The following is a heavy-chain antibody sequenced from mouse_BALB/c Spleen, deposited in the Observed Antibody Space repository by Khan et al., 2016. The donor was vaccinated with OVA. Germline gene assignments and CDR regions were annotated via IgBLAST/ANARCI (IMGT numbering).Heavy chain of an antibody. CDR3: ARGENWSFDY. Sequence: EVQLQESGGGLVKPGGSLKLSCAASGFTFSDYYMYWVRQTPEKRLEWVATISDGGSYTYYPDSVKGRFTIPRDNAKNNLYLQMSSLKSEDTAMYYCARGENWSFDYWGQGTTLTVSS. J-gene: IGHJ2*01. CDR1: GFTFSDYY. V-gene: IGHV5-4*02. D-gene: IGHD4-1*01. CDR2: ISDGGSYT.